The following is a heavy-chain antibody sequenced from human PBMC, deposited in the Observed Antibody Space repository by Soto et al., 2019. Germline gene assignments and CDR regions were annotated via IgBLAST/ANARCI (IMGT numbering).Heavy chain of an antibody. V-gene: IGHV3-21*01. CDR3: SRGGVCSGGSCYPPGAFDS. J-gene: IGHJ3*02. D-gene: IGHD2-15*01. Sequence: EVQLVESGGGLVKPGGSLRLSCAASGFTFSTYNMNWVRQAPGKGLEWVSSISSTGAYIYYADSVKGRFTSSRNNAQNFLYLQKNSRGVEDTAVYFCSRGGVCSGGSCYPPGAFDSWGQGTAVIVSS. CDR2: ISSTGAYI. CDR1: GFTFSTYN.